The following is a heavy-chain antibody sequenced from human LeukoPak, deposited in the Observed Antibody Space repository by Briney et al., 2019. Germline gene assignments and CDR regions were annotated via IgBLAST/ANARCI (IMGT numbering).Heavy chain of an antibody. Sequence: GGSLRLSCAASGFTFSSYAMSWVRQAPGKGLEWVSAINGSGGSTYYADSVKGRFTISRDNSKNTLYLQMNSLRAEDTAVFYCARIDIFTGYPWDWGQGTLVTVFS. CDR2: INGSGGST. D-gene: IGHD3-9*01. CDR1: GFTFSSYA. J-gene: IGHJ4*02. V-gene: IGHV3-23*01. CDR3: ARIDIFTGYPWD.